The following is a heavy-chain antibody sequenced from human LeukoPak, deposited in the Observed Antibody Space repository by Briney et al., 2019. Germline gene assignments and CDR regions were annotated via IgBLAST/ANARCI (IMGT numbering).Heavy chain of an antibody. CDR2: VFYSGTT. CDR1: GGSISSSSYY. J-gene: IGHJ2*01. D-gene: IGHD4-17*01. V-gene: IGHV4-39*01. CDR3: ARLARSTRDYSWHFDL. Sequence: SETLSLTCTVSGGSISSSSYYWTWLRQPPGMGLQWIGTVFYSGTTYYNPSLKSRATTSVDTSKNQFSLKLSSVTVADMAVYYCARLARSTRDYSWHFDLWGRGTLVTVSS.